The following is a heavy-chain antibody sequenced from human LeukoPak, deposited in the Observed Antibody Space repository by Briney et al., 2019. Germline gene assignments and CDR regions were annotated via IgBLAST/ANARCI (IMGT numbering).Heavy chain of an antibody. CDR2: ITSTSAYI. D-gene: IGHD1-26*01. J-gene: IGHJ4*02. CDR3: ARVAGGSYHFDY. CDR1: GFAFSTYS. Sequence: GSLRLSCAASGFAFSTYSMNWVRQAPGKGLEWVSSITSTSAYIYYADSVKGRFTISRDNAKNSLYLQMNSLRAEDMAVYYCARVAGGSYHFDYWGQRALVTVSS. V-gene: IGHV3-21*01.